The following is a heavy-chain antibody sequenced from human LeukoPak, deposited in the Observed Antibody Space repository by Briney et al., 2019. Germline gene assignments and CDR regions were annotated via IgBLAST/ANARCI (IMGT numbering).Heavy chain of an antibody. CDR3: ARNIAVAGRGDYMDV. CDR1: GGSISSSGYY. D-gene: IGHD6-19*01. Sequence: TSETLSLTCTVSGGSISSSGYYGGWIRQPPGKGLEWIGSLYYSGNTYYNPSLKSRVTISVDTSKNQFSLKLSSVTAADTAVYYCARNIAVAGRGDYMDVWGKGTTVTISS. J-gene: IGHJ6*03. V-gene: IGHV4-39*01. CDR2: LYYSGNT.